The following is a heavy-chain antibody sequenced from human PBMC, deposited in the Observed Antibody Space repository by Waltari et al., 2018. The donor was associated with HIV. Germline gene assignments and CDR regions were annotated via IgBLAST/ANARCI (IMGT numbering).Heavy chain of an antibody. CDR3: ARGIEVAGTEFQR. D-gene: IGHD6-19*01. CDR2: MNPKSGNT. CDR1: GYTFSSHD. J-gene: IGHJ1*01. V-gene: IGHV1-8*01. Sequence: QVQLVQSGAEVQKPGASVKVSCKASGYTFSSHDINWVRQATGQGLEWMGWMNPKSGNTGYAQKFQGRVSMTRNTAIGTAYMEMSSVRSEDTAVYYCARGIEVAGTEFQRWGQGTLVTVSS.